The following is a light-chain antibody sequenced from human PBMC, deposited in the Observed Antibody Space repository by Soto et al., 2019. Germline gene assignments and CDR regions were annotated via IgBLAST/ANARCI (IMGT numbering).Light chain of an antibody. CDR1: QSISSW. CDR3: QHYNSLYT. Sequence: DIQMTQSPSTLSASVGDRVTITCRASQSISSWLAWYQQKPGKAPKLLIYKASSLESGVPSRFSGSVSGTEFTLTISSLQPDDFATYYYQHYNSLYTFGQGTKLEIK. J-gene: IGKJ2*01. V-gene: IGKV1-5*03. CDR2: KAS.